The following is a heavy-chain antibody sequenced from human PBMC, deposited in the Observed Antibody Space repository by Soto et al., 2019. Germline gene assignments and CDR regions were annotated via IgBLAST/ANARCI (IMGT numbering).Heavy chain of an antibody. CDR2: ISNDGGTT. J-gene: IGHJ3*02. D-gene: IGHD5-12*01. CDR1: GFILSWYS. Sequence: PGGCPRLSCSASGFILSWYSMHLVRPAPGKGLEYLSVISNDGGTTYYADSVKGRFTISRDNSKNTLYLQMSGLRVEDTAVYYCVKAGYNVYDSASDIWGQGTMVTVSS. CDR3: VKAGYNVYDSASDI. V-gene: IGHV3-64D*06.